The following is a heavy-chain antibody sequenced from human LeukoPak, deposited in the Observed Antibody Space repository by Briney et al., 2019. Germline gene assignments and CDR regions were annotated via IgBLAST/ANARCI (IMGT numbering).Heavy chain of an antibody. CDR2: ISAYNGNT. Sequence: GASVKVSCKASGYTFTSYDISWVRQAPGQGLEWMGWISAYNGNTNYAQKLQGRVTMTTGTSTSTAYMELRSLRSDDTAVYYCARDSPTGTDYDYWGQGTLVTVSS. V-gene: IGHV1-18*01. CDR3: ARDSPTGTDYDY. J-gene: IGHJ4*02. CDR1: GYTFTSYD. D-gene: IGHD1-14*01.